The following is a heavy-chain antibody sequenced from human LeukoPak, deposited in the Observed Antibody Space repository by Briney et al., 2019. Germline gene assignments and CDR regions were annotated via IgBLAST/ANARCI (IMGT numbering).Heavy chain of an antibody. CDR2: IYYSGST. Sequence: SETLSLTRTVSGGSISSYYWSWIRQPPGKGLEWIGYIYYSGSTNYNPSLKSRVTISVDTSKNQFSLKLSSVTAADTAVYYCARVEGVRQQLVPSAEYFQHWGQGTLVTVSS. D-gene: IGHD6-13*01. V-gene: IGHV4-59*01. CDR3: ARVEGVRQQLVPSAEYFQH. J-gene: IGHJ1*01. CDR1: GGSISSYY.